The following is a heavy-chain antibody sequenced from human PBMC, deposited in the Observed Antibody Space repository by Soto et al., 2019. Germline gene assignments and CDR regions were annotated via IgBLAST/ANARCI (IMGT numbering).Heavy chain of an antibody. J-gene: IGHJ5*02. CDR2: ISTSGTTV. V-gene: IGHV3-11*01. Sequence: GGSLRLSCAASGFTFSDYYMSWIRQAPGKGLEWVSYISTSGTTVYYADSVKGRFTISRYNANNALYLQMNRLRAEATAMHYCARGINSKWAWGEGTLVTVSS. CDR1: GFTFSDYY. CDR3: ARGINSKWA. D-gene: IGHD2-21*01.